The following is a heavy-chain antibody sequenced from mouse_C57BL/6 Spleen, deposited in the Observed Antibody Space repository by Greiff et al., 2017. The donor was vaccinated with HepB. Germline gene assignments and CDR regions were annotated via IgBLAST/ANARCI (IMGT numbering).Heavy chain of an antibody. V-gene: IGHV1-81*01. CDR2: IYPRSGNT. CDR3: AREVPYYFDY. CDR1: GYTFTSYG. J-gene: IGHJ2*01. Sequence: LVESGAELARPGASVKLSCKASGYTFTSYGISWVKQRTGQGLEWIGEIYPRSGNTYYNEKFKGKATLTADKSSSTAYMELRSLTSEDSAVYFCAREVPYYFDYWGQGTTLTVSS.